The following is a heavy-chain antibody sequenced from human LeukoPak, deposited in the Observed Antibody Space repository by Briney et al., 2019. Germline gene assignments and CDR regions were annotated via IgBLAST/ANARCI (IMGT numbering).Heavy chain of an antibody. CDR1: GFTFSDYY. V-gene: IGHV3-11*06. D-gene: IGHD3-10*01. CDR3: ARDQVNYYGSEPDAFDI. CDR2: ISSSSSYT. Sequence: GGSLRLSCAASGFTFSDYYMSWIRQAPGKGLEWVSYISSSSSYTNYADSVKGRFTISRDNAKNSLYLQMNSLRAEDTAVYYCARDQVNYYGSEPDAFDIWGQGTMVTVSS. J-gene: IGHJ3*02.